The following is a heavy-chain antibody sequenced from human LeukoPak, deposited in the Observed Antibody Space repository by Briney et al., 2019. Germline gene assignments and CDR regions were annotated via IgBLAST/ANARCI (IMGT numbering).Heavy chain of an antibody. D-gene: IGHD5-18*01. J-gene: IGHJ4*02. Sequence: PGGSLRLSCSVSGITFSNYGMHWVRQAAGKGLEWLSYISSSSTIYYADSVKGRFTISRDNAKNSLYLQMNSLRAEDTALYYCARGDTAMEYWGQGTLVTVSS. CDR2: ISSSSTI. CDR1: GITFSNYG. V-gene: IGHV3-48*01. CDR3: ARGDTAMEY.